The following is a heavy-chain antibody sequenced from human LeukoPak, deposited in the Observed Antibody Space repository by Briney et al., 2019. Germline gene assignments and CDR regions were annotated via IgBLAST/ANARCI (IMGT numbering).Heavy chain of an antibody. D-gene: IGHD6-13*01. CDR3: AKDGHSSSWYYFDY. J-gene: IGHJ4*02. Sequence: GGSLRLSCAASGFTFSSYSMNWVRQAPGKGLEWVSSISSSSSYIYYADSVKGRFTISRDNSKNTLYLQMNSLRAEDTAVYYCAKDGHSSSWYYFDYWGQGTLVTVSS. CDR1: GFTFSSYS. CDR2: ISSSSSYI. V-gene: IGHV3-21*01.